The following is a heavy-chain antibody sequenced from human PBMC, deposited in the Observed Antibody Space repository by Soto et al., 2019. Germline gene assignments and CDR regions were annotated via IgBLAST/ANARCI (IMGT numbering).Heavy chain of an antibody. J-gene: IGHJ6*02. CDR1: GFTFSSCA. CDR2: ISYDGSNK. CDR3: ARDITIFGVVSYGMDV. V-gene: IGHV3-30-3*01. D-gene: IGHD3-3*01. Sequence: GGSLRLSCAASGFTFSSCAMHWVRQAPGKGLEWVAVISYDGSNKYYADSVKGRFTISRDNSKNTLYLQMNSLRAEDTAVYYCARDITIFGVVSYGMDVWGQGTTVTVSS.